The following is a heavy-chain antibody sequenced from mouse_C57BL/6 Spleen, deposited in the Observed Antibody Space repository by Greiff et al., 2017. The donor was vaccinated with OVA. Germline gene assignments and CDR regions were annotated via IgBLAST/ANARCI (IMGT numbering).Heavy chain of an antibody. CDR3: ARSGAQAGAMDY. CDR2: IDPSDSYT. D-gene: IGHD3-2*02. J-gene: IGHJ4*01. CDR1: GYTFTSYW. Sequence: QVQLQQPGAELVKPGASVKLSCKASGYTFTSYWMQWVKQRPGQGLEWIGEIDPSDSYTNYNQKFKGKATLTVDTSSSTAYMQLSSLTSEDSAVYYCARSGAQAGAMDYWGQGTSVTVSS. V-gene: IGHV1-50*01.